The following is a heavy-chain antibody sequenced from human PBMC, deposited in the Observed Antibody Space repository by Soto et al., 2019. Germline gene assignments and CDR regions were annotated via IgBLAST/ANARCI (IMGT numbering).Heavy chain of an antibody. J-gene: IGHJ4*02. D-gene: IGHD3-16*02. V-gene: IGHV1-3*01. Sequence: QVQLVQSGAEVKKPGASVKVSCKASGYTFTSYAMHWVRQAPGQRLEWMGWINAGNGNTKYSQKFQGRVTITRDTSASTAYMELSSLRSXDTAVXYCASSKFGGVIPQFDYWGQGTLVTVSS. CDR1: GYTFTSYA. CDR3: ASSKFGGVIPQFDY. CDR2: INAGNGNT.